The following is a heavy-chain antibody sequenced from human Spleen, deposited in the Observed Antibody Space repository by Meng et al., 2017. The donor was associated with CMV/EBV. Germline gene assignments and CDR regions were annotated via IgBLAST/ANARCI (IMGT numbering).Heavy chain of an antibody. V-gene: IGHV1-2*02. Sequence: VSVKVSCKASGYTFKGYYLHWVRQSPGQGLEWMGWINPISGDTNFAQKFQDRVTMARDTSISTVYMDLSQLRSDYTAVYYCARDRLVPSRLFDLRGQGTLVTVSS. J-gene: IGHJ4*02. D-gene: IGHD2-8*02. CDR1: GYTFKGYY. CDR2: INPISGDT. CDR3: ARDRLVPSRLFDL.